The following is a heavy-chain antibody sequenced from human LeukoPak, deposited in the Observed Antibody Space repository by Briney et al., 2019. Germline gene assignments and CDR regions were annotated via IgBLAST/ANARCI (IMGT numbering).Heavy chain of an antibody. D-gene: IGHD1-26*01. CDR1: GFTFSSYW. J-gene: IGHJ4*02. CDR2: ISYDGSIK. CDR3: ARDLSGGYTCDY. V-gene: IGHV3-30-3*01. Sequence: GGSLRLSCAASGFTFSSYWMSWVRQAPGKGLEWVAFISYDGSIKFYADSVKGRFSISRDNSKNMLYLEMNSLRGEDTAVYFCARDLSGGYTCDYWGQGTLVTVSS.